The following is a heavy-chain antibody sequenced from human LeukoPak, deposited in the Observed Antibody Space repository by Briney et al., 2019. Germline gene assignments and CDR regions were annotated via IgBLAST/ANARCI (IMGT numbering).Heavy chain of an antibody. CDR3: ARDSYYYDSSGYYSYYYYGMDV. D-gene: IGHD3-22*01. Sequence: PSETLSLTCTVSGGSISSSSYYWGWIRQPPGKGLEWIGSIYYSGSTYYNPSLKSRVTISVDTSKNQFSLKLSSVTAADTAVYYCARDSYYYDSSGYYSYYYYGMDVWGQGTTVTVSS. V-gene: IGHV4-39*07. J-gene: IGHJ6*02. CDR1: GGSISSSSYY. CDR2: IYYSGST.